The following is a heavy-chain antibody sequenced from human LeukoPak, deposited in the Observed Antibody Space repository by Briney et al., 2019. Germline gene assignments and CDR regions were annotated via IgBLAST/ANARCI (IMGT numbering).Heavy chain of an antibody. CDR2: ISSSSTI. J-gene: IGHJ4*02. V-gene: IGHV3-48*01. Sequence: GGSLRLSCAASGFTFSSYSMNWVRQAPGKGLEWVSYISSSSTIYYADSVKGRFTISRDNAKDSLYLQMNSLRAEDTAVYYCARELNYYDSSGYPVYFDYWGQGTLVTVSS. D-gene: IGHD3-22*01. CDR1: GFTFSSYS. CDR3: ARELNYYDSSGYPVYFDY.